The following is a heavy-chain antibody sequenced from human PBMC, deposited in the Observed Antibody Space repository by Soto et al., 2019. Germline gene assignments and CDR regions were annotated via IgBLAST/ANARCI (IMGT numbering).Heavy chain of an antibody. J-gene: IGHJ5*02. CDR3: AREDDTTGHYSWFDP. Sequence: SVKVSCKPSGTTFDSFTFAWVRQAPGQGLEWLGGFVPMFASATIAQRFQGRVRITADASTGTGYMELSDLRSDGSAIYYCAREDDTTGHYSWFDPWGPGTLATVSS. CDR2: FVPMFASA. V-gene: IGHV1-69*13. CDR1: GTTFDSFT. D-gene: IGHD3-9*01.